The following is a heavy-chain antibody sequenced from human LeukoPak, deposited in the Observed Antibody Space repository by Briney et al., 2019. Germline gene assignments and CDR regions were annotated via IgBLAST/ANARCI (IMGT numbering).Heavy chain of an antibody. Sequence: GASVKVSCKASGYTFSVYWIHWVRLAPKEGLEWMGWINTNTGNPTYAQGFTGRFVFSLDTSVSTAYLQISSLKPEDTAVYYCARGTIAAPWNWFDPWGQGTLVTVSS. CDR3: ARGTIAAPWNWFDP. CDR1: GYTFSVYW. V-gene: IGHV7-4-1*02. D-gene: IGHD6-13*01. J-gene: IGHJ5*02. CDR2: INTNTGNP.